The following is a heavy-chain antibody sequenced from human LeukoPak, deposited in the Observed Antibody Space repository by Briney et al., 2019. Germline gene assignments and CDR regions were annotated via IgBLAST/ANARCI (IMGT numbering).Heavy chain of an antibody. CDR3: ARDSSGYQ. D-gene: IGHD3-22*01. CDR2: IKEDGSEK. V-gene: IGHV3-7*01. J-gene: IGHJ4*02. CDR1: GFSFSAYW. Sequence: GGSLRLSCAASGFSFSAYWMSWVRQAPGKGLEWVADIKEDGSEKYYGDSVKGRFTISRDNAKNSLYLQMNSLRAEDTAVYYCARDSSGYQWGQGTLVTVSS.